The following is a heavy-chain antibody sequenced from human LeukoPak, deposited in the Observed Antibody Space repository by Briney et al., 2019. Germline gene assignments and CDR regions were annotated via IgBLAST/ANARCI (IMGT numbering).Heavy chain of an antibody. CDR3: ARNALLSDSDYGMDV. Sequence: SETLSLTCTVSGGSISSGGYYWSWIRQHPGKGLEWIGYIYYSGSTYYNPSLKSRVTISVDTSKNQFSLKLSSVTAADTAVYYCARNALLSDSDYGMDVWGQGTTVTVSS. D-gene: IGHD3-9*01. CDR1: GGSISSGGYY. CDR2: IYYSGST. V-gene: IGHV4-31*03. J-gene: IGHJ6*02.